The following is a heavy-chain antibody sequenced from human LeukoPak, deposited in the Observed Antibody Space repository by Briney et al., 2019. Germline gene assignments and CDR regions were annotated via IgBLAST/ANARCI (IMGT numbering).Heavy chain of an antibody. D-gene: IGHD3-10*01. V-gene: IGHV5-51*01. CDR2: IYPGDSDT. CDR3: ARMGPSYYYGSGSYPPPDY. J-gene: IGHJ4*02. CDR1: GYSFTKSW. Sequence: GESLKISCQGSGYSFTKSWIGWVRQMPGKGLEWMGIIYPGDSDTRYSPSFQGQVTISADKSITTAYLHWSSLKASDTAMYYCARMGPSYYYGSGSYPPPDYWGQGTLVTVSS.